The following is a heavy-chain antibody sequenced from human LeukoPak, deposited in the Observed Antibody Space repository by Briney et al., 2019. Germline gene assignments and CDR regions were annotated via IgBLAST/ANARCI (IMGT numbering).Heavy chain of an antibody. CDR3: ARGPIVVVPAAMSYYYYGMDV. D-gene: IGHD2-2*01. CDR1: GDSVSSNSAA. CDR2: TYYRSKWYN. Sequence: SQTLSLTCAISGDSVSSNSAAWNCIRQSPSRGLEWLARTYYRSKWYNDYAVSVKSRITINPDTSKNQFSLQLNSVTPEDTAVYYCARGPIVVVPAAMSYYYYGMDVWGQGTTVTVSS. J-gene: IGHJ6*02. V-gene: IGHV6-1*01.